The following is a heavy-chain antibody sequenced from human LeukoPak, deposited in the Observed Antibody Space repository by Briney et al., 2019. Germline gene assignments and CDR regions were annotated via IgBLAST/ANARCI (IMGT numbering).Heavy chain of an antibody. CDR1: GGSISSGGYY. D-gene: IGHD6-19*01. V-gene: IGHV4-30-2*01. J-gene: IGHJ4*02. Sequence: MASETLSLTCTVSGGSISSGGYYWSWIRQPPGKGLEWIGYIYHSGSTYYNPSLKSRVTISVDRSKNQFSLKLSSVTAADTAVYYCARAVAGTFGYGLGYWGQGTLVTVSS. CDR3: ARAVAGTFGYGLGY. CDR2: IYHSGST.